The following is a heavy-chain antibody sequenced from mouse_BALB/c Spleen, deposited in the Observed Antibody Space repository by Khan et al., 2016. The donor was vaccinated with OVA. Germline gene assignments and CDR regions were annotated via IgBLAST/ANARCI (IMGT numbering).Heavy chain of an antibody. CDR2: ISGDSNTI. Sequence: EVQLVESGGGLVQPGGSRKLSCAASGFTFSTYGMHWVRQAPEKGLEWVAYISGDSNTIYYADTVKGRFTISRDNPKNTLFLRMTSLMSEDTSIYYCATSYFYGYYFDYWGPGTTLTVSS. CDR1: GFTFSTYG. J-gene: IGHJ2*01. CDR3: ATSYFYGYYFDY. V-gene: IGHV5-17*02. D-gene: IGHD1-1*01.